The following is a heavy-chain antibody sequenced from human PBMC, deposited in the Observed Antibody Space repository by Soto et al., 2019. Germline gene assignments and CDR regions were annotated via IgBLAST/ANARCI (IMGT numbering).Heavy chain of an antibody. J-gene: IGHJ6*02. Sequence: QVQLEQSGAEVKKPGSSVKVSCKTSGGTFSNSAISWVRQAPGQGLEWMGGIMPIFRTPDYAQKFQDRVTXTXDXXTSTVYMEWRGLRSDDTAVYYCARDKDRLQLGGNYYYILDVWGQGTTVTVSS. CDR1: GGTFSNSA. V-gene: IGHV1-69*05. CDR3: ARDKDRLQLGGNYYYILDV. CDR2: IMPIFRTP. D-gene: IGHD1-1*01.